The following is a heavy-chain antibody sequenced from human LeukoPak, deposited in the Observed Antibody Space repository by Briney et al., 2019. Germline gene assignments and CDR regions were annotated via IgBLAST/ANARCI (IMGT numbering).Heavy chain of an antibody. CDR1: GFIFSDYY. J-gene: IGHJ1*01. CDR3: ARDRSGYFQN. Sequence: PGGSLRLSCAASGFIFSDYYMSWIRQAPGKGLEWVSYISSSNSYTNYADSVKGRFTISRDNSKSTLYLQMNSLRAEDTAVYYCARDRSGYFQNWGQGTLVTVSS. D-gene: IGHD3-3*01. V-gene: IGHV3-11*06. CDR2: ISSSNSYT.